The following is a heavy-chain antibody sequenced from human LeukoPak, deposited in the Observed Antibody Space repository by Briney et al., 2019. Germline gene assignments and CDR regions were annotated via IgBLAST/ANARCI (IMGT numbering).Heavy chain of an antibody. CDR1: GGTFSSYA. J-gene: IGHJ4*02. V-gene: IGHV1-8*02. CDR3: ARRLRGYYGSGTFDY. D-gene: IGHD3-10*01. CDR2: MNPNSGNT. Sequence: GSSVKVSCKAPGGTFSSYAISWVRQATGQGLEWMGWMNPNSGNTGYAQKFQGRVTMTRNTSISTAYMELSSLRSEDTAVYYCARRLRGYYGSGTFDYWGQGTLVTVSS.